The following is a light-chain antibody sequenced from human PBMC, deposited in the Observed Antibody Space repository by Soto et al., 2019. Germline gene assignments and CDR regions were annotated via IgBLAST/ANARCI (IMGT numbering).Light chain of an antibody. J-gene: IGLJ1*01. CDR3: SSYTSSSTRL. CDR1: SSDVGGYNY. V-gene: IGLV2-14*01. Sequence: QSALTQPASVSGSPGQSITISCTGTSSDVGGYNYVSWYQQHPGKAPKLMIYDVSNRPSGVSNRFSGSKSGNTASLTISGLQAEADDDYYCSSYTSSSTRLFGTGTKVTVL. CDR2: DVS.